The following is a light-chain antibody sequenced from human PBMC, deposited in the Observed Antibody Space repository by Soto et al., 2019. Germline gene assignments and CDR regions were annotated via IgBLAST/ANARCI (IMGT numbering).Light chain of an antibody. V-gene: IGLV1-40*01. CDR2: ENN. CDR3: QSYDSSLSGYV. J-gene: IGLJ1*01. CDR1: SSNIGAGYE. Sequence: QSVLTQPPSVSEAPGQRVPIPCTGSSSNIGAGYEAHWYQQVPGTAPKLLIYENNNRPSGVPDRFSGSKSGTSASLAITGLQAEDEAEYYCQSYDSSLSGYVFGTGTKVTVL.